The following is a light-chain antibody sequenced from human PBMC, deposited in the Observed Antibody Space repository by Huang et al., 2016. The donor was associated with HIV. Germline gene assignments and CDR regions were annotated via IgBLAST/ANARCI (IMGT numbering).Light chain of an antibody. Sequence: DIQMTQSPSSLSASVGDRVTITFRASQGIANSLAWYQQKPGKAPKLLLYAASRLESGVPSRFSGSGSATHYTLTISSLQPEDFATYYCQQYYSTPFTFGPGTKVDIK. CDR2: AAS. J-gene: IGKJ3*01. V-gene: IGKV1-NL1*01. CDR3: QQYYSTPFT. CDR1: QGIANS.